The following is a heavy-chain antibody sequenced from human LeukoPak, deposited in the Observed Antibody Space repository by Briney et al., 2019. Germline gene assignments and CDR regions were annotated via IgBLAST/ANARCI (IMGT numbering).Heavy chain of an antibody. J-gene: IGHJ4*02. D-gene: IGHD6-19*01. CDR2: IYYSGST. CDR3: ARDFESRGWYNDY. V-gene: IGHV4-39*07. CDR1: GGSINSSPYY. Sequence: SETLSLTCTVSGGSINSSPYYWGWIRQPPGKGLEWIGNIYYSGSTYYNPSLKSRVTISVDKSKNQFSLKLSSVTAADTAVYYCARDFESRGWYNDYWGQGTLVTVSS.